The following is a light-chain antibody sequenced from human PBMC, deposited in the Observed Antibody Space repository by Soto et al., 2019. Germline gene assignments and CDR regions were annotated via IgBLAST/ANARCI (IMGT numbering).Light chain of an antibody. CDR3: QQTYAALSIT. V-gene: IGKV1-39*01. Sequence: DIQMTQSPSSLSASVGDRVTITCRASESIARHLNWYQQKPGKAPKLLIYAASSLQNGVPSRFRGGGSGTDFTLTISNMQPEDFATYYCQQTYAALSITFGLGTRLEMK. CDR1: ESIARH. CDR2: AAS. J-gene: IGKJ5*01.